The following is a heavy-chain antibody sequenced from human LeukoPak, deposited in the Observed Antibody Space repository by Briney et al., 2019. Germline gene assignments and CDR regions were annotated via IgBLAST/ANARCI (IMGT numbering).Heavy chain of an antibody. CDR2: IYYSGST. V-gene: IGHV4-59*01. D-gene: IGHD1-26*01. CDR3: ARGQGYSGSYYLYY. J-gene: IGHJ4*02. Sequence: SETLSLTCTVSGGSISSYYWCWIRQPPGKGLEWIGYIYYSGSTNYNPSLKSRVTISVDTSKNQFSLKLSSVTAADTAVYYCARGQGYSGSYYLYYWGQGTLVTVSS. CDR1: GGSISSYY.